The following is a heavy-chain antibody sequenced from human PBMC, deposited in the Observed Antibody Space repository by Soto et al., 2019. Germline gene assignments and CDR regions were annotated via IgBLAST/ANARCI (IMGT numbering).Heavy chain of an antibody. CDR2: ISAYNGNT. CDR3: ARVLKSIAARGGFDY. Sequence: VQLLESGAEVKKPGASVKVSCKASGYTFTSYGISWVRQAPGQGLEWMGWISAYNGNTNYAQKLQGRVTMTTDTSTSTAYMELRSLRSDDTAVYYCARVLKSIAARGGFDYWGQGTLVTVSS. D-gene: IGHD6-6*01. V-gene: IGHV1-18*04. J-gene: IGHJ4*02. CDR1: GYTFTSYG.